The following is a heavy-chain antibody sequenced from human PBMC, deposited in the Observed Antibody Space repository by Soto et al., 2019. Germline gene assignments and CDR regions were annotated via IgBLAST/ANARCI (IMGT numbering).Heavy chain of an antibody. Sequence: QVQLQESGPGLVKPSQTLSLTCTVSGGSISSGGYYWSWIRQHPGKGLEWIGYIYYSGSTYYNPSHKGRVTISVDTSKNQFTLKLSSVTAADTAVYYCARVDYDFLGLDVWGQGTTVTVSS. CDR3: ARVDYDFLGLDV. J-gene: IGHJ6*02. CDR1: GGSISSGGYY. D-gene: IGHD3-22*01. CDR2: IYYSGST. V-gene: IGHV4-31*03.